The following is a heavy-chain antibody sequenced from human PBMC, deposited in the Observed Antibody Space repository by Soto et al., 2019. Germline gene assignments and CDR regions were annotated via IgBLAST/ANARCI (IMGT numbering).Heavy chain of an antibody. J-gene: IGHJ6*02. D-gene: IGHD6-19*01. CDR3: ARVEAVAGLYNYHGLDV. CDR2: IVPIFGTT. Sequence: QVQLVQSGAEVKKPGSSVKVSCKVSGGTFSNYAIDWVRLAPGHGLEWMGGIVPIFGTTYYTQKFQGRATIIADDSTTTAYLAMSSLRSEDTAIYYCARVEAVAGLYNYHGLDVWGQGTAVTVSS. CDR1: GGTFSNYA. V-gene: IGHV1-69*12.